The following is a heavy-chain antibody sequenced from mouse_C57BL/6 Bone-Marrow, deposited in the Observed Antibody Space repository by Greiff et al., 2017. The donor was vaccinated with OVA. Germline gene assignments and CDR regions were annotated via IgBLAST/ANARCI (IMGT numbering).Heavy chain of an antibody. CDR2: INPSSGYT. D-gene: IGHD3-2*02. V-gene: IGHV1-4*01. J-gene: IGHJ2*01. Sequence: VQLQQSGAELARPGASVKMSCKASGYTFTSYTLHWVKQRPGQGLEWIGYINPSSGYTKYNQKFKDKATLTADKSSSTAYMQLSSLTSEDSAVYYCARRQLRRGYFDYWGQGTTLTVSS. CDR3: ARRQLRRGYFDY. CDR1: GYTFTSYT.